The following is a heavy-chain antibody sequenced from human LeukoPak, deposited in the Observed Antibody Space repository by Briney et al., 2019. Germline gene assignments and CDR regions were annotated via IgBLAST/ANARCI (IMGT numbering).Heavy chain of an antibody. Sequence: SETLSLTCTVSGGSISSYYWSRIRQPPGKGLEWIGYIYYSGSTNYNPSLKSRVTISVDTSKNQFSLKLSSVTAADTAVYYCATYSGSYEMGSYYFGYWGQGTLVTVSS. J-gene: IGHJ4*02. D-gene: IGHD1-26*01. CDR1: GGSISSYY. CDR2: IYYSGST. CDR3: ATYSGSYEMGSYYFGY. V-gene: IGHV4-59*01.